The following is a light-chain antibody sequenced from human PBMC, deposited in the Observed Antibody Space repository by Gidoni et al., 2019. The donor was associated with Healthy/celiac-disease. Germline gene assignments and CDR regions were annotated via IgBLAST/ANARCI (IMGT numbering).Light chain of an antibody. J-gene: IGKJ2*01. V-gene: IGKV3D-20*01. CDR2: DAS. CDR1: QSVSSSY. CDR3: QQYGSSPPYT. Sequence: EIVLTQSPATLSLSPGESATLSCGAIQSVSSSYLAWYQQKPGLAPRLLIYDASSRATGIPDRLSGSGSGTDFTLTISRLEPEDFAVYYCQQYGSSPPYTFGQGTKLEIK.